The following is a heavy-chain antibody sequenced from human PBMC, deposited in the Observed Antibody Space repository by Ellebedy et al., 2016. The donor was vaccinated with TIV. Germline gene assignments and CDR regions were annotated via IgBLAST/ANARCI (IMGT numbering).Heavy chain of an antibody. CDR2: INPNNGGT. CDR1: GYIFTDYY. J-gene: IGHJ4*02. Sequence: AASVKVSCTVSGYIFTDYYIHWFRQAPGQEFEWMGWINPNNGGTNYAQKFQDRVTMTRDTTISTVYMDLSRLTSDDTSVYYCTRGPSGGYFDYWGQGTLVPVSS. D-gene: IGHD3-10*01. V-gene: IGHV1-2*02. CDR3: TRGPSGGYFDY.